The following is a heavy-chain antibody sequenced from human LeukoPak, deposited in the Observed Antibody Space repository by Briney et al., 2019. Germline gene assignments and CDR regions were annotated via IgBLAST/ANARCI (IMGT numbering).Heavy chain of an antibody. V-gene: IGHV4-59*01. CDR2: IYYSGST. CDR1: GGSFSSYY. CDR3: ARYLGSSDAFDI. J-gene: IGHJ3*02. Sequence: PSETLSLTCAVYGGSFSSYYWSWIRQPPGKGLEWIGYIYYSGSTNYNPSLKSRVTISVDTSKNQFSLKLSSVTAADTAVYYCARYLGSSDAFDIWGQGTMVTVSS. D-gene: IGHD6-13*01.